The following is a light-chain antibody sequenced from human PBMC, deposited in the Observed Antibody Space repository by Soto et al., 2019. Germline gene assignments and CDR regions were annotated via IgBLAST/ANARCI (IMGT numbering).Light chain of an antibody. J-gene: IGKJ1*01. CDR2: DVS. V-gene: IGKV1-5*01. CDR3: QQYNSYSWT. CDR1: KSINRW. Sequence: DIQMTQSPSTLSASVGDRVTITCRAMKSINRWLAWYQQKPGKAPKLLIYDVSILQSGVPSSFSGDGSGTEFTLTISSLQPDDFATYYCQQYNSYSWTFGQGTKVEIK.